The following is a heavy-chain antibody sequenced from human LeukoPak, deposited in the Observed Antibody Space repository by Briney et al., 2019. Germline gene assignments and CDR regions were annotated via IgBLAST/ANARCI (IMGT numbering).Heavy chain of an antibody. V-gene: IGHV3-23*01. Sequence: GGSLRLSCAASGFTFSSYALGWVRQAPGKGLEWVSSVSGSGSSTYYAGSVKGRFTISRDNSKNALHLQMNSLRAEDTAIYYCAKDPSSGWPYYFEYWGQGTLVTVSS. CDR3: AKDPSSGWPYYFEY. CDR1: GFTFSSYA. D-gene: IGHD6-25*01. CDR2: VSGSGSST. J-gene: IGHJ4*02.